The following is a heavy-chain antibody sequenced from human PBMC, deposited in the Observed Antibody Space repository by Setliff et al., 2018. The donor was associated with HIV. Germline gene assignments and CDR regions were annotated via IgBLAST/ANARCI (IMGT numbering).Heavy chain of an antibody. CDR2: VFYNGST. D-gene: IGHD3-10*01. CDR3: SRHGTYYNLFDY. CDR1: GGSMTTSSYY. J-gene: IGHJ4*02. Sequence: SETLSLTCTVSGGSMTTSSYYWSWIRQPPGKGLEWIGSVFYNGSTLYNPSLKCRLTLSVDTSKNQFSLKMHSVTAADTSLYYCSRHGTYYNLFDYWCQGRPVTVSS. V-gene: IGHV4-39*01.